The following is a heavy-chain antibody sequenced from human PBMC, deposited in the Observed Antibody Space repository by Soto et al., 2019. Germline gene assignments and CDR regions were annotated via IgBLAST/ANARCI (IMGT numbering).Heavy chain of an antibody. CDR3: AREGFRYFDWLHPSRWFDP. D-gene: IGHD3-9*01. Sequence: SDTLSLTCTVSGGAISSYYWSWIRQPPGKGLEWIGYIYYSGSTNYNPSLKSRVTISVDTSKNQFSLKLSSVTAADTAVYYCAREGFRYFDWLHPSRWFDPWGQGTLVTVSS. V-gene: IGHV4-59*01. CDR1: GGAISSYY. CDR2: IYYSGST. J-gene: IGHJ5*02.